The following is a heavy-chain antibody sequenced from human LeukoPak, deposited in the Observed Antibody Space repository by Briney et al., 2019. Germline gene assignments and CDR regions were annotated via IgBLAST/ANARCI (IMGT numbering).Heavy chain of an antibody. Sequence: KTGGSLRLSCAASGFSFSDYYMSWIRQAPGKGLEWVSYISGSGTTTFYADSVKGRFTISRDNANNSLYLQMNSLRAEDTAVYYCARHPATAIEMATTTDFDYWGQGTLVTVSS. CDR3: ARHPATAIEMATTTDFDY. V-gene: IGHV3-11*04. CDR2: ISGSGTTT. D-gene: IGHD5-24*01. CDR1: GFSFSDYY. J-gene: IGHJ4*02.